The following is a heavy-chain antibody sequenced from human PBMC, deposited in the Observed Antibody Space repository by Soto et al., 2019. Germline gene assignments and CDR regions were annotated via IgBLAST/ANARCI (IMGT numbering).Heavy chain of an antibody. CDR3: ARGGIVVVVAARDAFDI. D-gene: IGHD2-15*01. CDR1: GGSISSGGYY. CDR2: IYYSGST. V-gene: IGHV4-31*03. Sequence: QVQLQESGPGLVKPSQTLSLTCTVSGGSISSGGYYWSWIRQHPGKGLEWIGYIYYSGSTYYNPSLKSGVTTSVDTSKDQFSLKLSSVTAADTAVYYCARGGIVVVVAARDAFDIWGQGTMVTVSS. J-gene: IGHJ3*02.